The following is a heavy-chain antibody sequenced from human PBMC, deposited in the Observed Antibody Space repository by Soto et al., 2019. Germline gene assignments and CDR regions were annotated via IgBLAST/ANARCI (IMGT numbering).Heavy chain of an antibody. J-gene: IGHJ6*03. CDR3: ATYDSPYYFMDV. V-gene: IGHV4-59*13. CDR2: MYYSGRS. D-gene: IGHD3-16*01. CDR1: GGSITRYF. Sequence: QVQLQESGPGLVQPSETLSLTCTVSGGSITRYFWSWIRQAPGKGLQWIGHMYYSGRSDYNPSLTSRVTISVDTSKNQFSLRLNSVTAADTAVYYCATYDSPYYFMDVWGKGTTVTVSS.